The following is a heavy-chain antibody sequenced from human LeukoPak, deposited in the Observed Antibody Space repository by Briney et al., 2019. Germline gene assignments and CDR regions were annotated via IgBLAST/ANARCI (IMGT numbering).Heavy chain of an antibody. V-gene: IGHV3-73*01. J-gene: IGHJ5*02. CDR2: IRSKANSYAT. CDR3: TGTSSSGWYTWFDP. Sequence: GGSLRLSCAASGFTFSGSAMHWVRQASGKGLEWVGRIRSKANSYATAYAASVKGRFTISRGDSKNTAYLQMNSLKTEDTAVYYCTGTSSSGWYTWFDPWGQGTLVTVSS. CDR1: GFTFSGSA. D-gene: IGHD6-19*01.